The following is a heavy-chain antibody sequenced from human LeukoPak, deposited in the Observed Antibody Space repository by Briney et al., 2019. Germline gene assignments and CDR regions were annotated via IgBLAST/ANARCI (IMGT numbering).Heavy chain of an antibody. CDR3: AREFDYGTLPGPY. J-gene: IGHJ4*02. Sequence: ASVKVSCKTSGYTFSAFYMHWVRQAPGQGLEWMGWISAYNGNTNYAQKLQGRVTMTTDTSTSTAYMELRSLRSEDTAVYYCAREFDYGTLPGPYWGPGTLVIVSS. CDR2: ISAYNGNT. CDR1: GYTFSAFY. V-gene: IGHV1-18*01. D-gene: IGHD3-9*01.